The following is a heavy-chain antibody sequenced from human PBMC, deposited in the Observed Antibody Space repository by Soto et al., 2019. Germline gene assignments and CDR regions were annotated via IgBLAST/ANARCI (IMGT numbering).Heavy chain of an antibody. V-gene: IGHV3-30-3*01. Sequence: GGSLRLSCAASGFTFSSYAMHWVRQAPGKGLEWVAVISYDGSNKYYADSVKGRFTISRDNSKNTLYLQMNSLRAEDTAVYYCARGPGSADRYWGQGTLVTVSS. CDR1: GFTFSSYA. J-gene: IGHJ4*02. CDR3: ARGPGSADRY. CDR2: ISYDGSNK.